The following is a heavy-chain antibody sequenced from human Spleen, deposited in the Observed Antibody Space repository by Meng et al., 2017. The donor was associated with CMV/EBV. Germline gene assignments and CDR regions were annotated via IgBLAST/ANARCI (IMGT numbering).Heavy chain of an antibody. V-gene: IGHV3-30-3*01. Sequence: GESLKISCAASGFTFSSYAMHWVRQAPGKGLEWVAVISYDGSNKYYADSVKGRFTISRDNSKNTLYLQMNSLRAEDTAVYYCARVFFWSGYNYYYYGMDVWGQGKTVTVSS. D-gene: IGHD3-3*01. CDR2: ISYDGSNK. CDR3: ARVFFWSGYNYYYYGMDV. J-gene: IGHJ6*02. CDR1: GFTFSSYA.